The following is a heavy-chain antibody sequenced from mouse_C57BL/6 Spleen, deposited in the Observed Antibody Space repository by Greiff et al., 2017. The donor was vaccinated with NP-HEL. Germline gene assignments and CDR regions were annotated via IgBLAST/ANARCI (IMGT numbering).Heavy chain of an antibody. J-gene: IGHJ1*03. CDR3: ARERLGNWDPYWYFDV. D-gene: IGHD4-1*01. V-gene: IGHV5-4*01. CDR2: ISDGGSYT. Sequence: EVQVVESGGGLVKPGGSLKLSCAASGFTFSSYAMSWVRQTPEKRLEWVATISDGGSYTYYPDNVKGRFTISRDNAKNNLYLQMSHLKSEDTAMYYCARERLGNWDPYWYFDVWGTGTTVTVSS. CDR1: GFTFSSYA.